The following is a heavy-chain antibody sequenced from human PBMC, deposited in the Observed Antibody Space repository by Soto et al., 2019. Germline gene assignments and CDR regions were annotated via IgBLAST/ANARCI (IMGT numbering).Heavy chain of an antibody. Sequence: EVQLVESGGGLVQPGRSLRLSCAASGFSFDDYAMHWVRQAPGKGLEWVSGISWNSGTIYYADSLKGRFTISRDKAKNSLYKQIKSLGAENRALYDWAKDKGGGSSSSSNFYGMDLGGQGTTVTVS. CDR2: ISWNSGTI. V-gene: IGHV3-9*01. D-gene: IGHD6-13*01. CDR1: GFSFDDYA. CDR3: AKDKGGGSSSSSNFYGMDL. J-gene: IGHJ6*02.